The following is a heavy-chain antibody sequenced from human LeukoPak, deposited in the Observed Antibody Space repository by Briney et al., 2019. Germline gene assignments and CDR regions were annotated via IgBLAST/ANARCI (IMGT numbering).Heavy chain of an antibody. CDR2: RYYSGST. D-gene: IGHD3-16*01. CDR1: GGSISSYY. V-gene: IGHV4-59*01. J-gene: IGHJ1*01. Sequence: SETLSLTCSVSGGSISSYYWTWLRQPPGKGLEWIGYRYYSGSTTYNPSLKSRVTISVDTSKSQSSLKLISVTAADTAIYYCARVRGDFETDWGQGTLVTVSS. CDR3: ARVRGDFETD.